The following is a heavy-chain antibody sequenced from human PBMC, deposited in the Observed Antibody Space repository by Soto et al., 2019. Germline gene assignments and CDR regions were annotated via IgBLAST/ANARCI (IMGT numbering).Heavy chain of an antibody. Sequence: EVQLVESGGGLVQPGGSLRLSCAASGFTFSDHYMDWVRQAPGKGLEWVGRSKNKADSYTTEYAASVKGRFTISRDGSKNSLFLQMNSLKTGDTAVYYCTVGGSGNYFGAAWGQGIVVTVSS. CDR1: GFTFSDHY. D-gene: IGHD3-10*01. V-gene: IGHV3-72*01. CDR3: TVGGSGNYFGAA. J-gene: IGHJ4*02. CDR2: SKNKADSYTT.